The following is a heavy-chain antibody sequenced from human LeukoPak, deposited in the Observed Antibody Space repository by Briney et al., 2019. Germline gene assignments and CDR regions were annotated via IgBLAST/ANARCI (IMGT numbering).Heavy chain of an antibody. CDR3: ARDRYSNYGQSHNWFDP. D-gene: IGHD4-11*01. Sequence: GASVKVSCKASGGTFSSYAISWVRQAPGQGLEWMGGIIPIFGTANYAQKFQGRVTITADKSTSTAYMELSSLRSEDTAVYYCARDRYSNYGQSHNWFDPWGQGTLVTVSS. V-gene: IGHV1-69*06. J-gene: IGHJ5*02. CDR2: IIPIFGTA. CDR1: GGTFSSYA.